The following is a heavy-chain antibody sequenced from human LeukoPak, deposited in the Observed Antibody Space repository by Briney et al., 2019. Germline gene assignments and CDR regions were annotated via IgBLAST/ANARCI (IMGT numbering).Heavy chain of an antibody. J-gene: IGHJ6*02. CDR2: IYHSGST. D-gene: IGHD1-1*01. CDR1: GGSISSGGYS. CDR3: ARVNDVYYYYAVDV. V-gene: IGHV4-30-2*01. Sequence: SETLSLTCAVSGGSISSGGYSWSWIRQPPWKGLEWIGYIYHSGSTYYNPSLKSRVTISVDRSRNQFSLKLSSVTAADTAVYYCARVNDVYYYYAVDVWGQGTTVTVSS.